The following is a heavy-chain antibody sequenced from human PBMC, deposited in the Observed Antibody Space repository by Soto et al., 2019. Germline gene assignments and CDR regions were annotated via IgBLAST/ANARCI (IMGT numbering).Heavy chain of an antibody. CDR3: AKSSSWYSWYFDL. Sequence: QVQLVESGGGVVQPGRSLRLSCAASGFTFSSYGMHWVRQAPGKGLEWVAVIWYDGSNKYYADSVKGRFTISRDNXKNTLYLQMNSLRAEDTAVYYCAKSSSWYSWYFDLWGRGTLVTVSS. V-gene: IGHV3-33*06. D-gene: IGHD6-13*01. CDR1: GFTFSSYG. J-gene: IGHJ2*01. CDR2: IWYDGSNK.